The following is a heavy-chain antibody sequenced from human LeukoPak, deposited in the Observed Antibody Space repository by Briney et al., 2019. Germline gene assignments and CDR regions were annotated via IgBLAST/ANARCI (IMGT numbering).Heavy chain of an antibody. CDR1: GGSLNGLY. D-gene: IGHD3-16*01. J-gene: IGHJ3*02. V-gene: IGHV4-59*08. CDR2: IYYSGTT. CDR3: PRLVMQNHPCGSWYTHAFDT. Sequence: SETLSLTCTVSGGSLNGLYWSWIRQPPGKGLEWIGFIYYSGTTSYNPSLKSRVTIAIDTSSNQFSLRVRPVTAAHTARLYFPRLVMQNHPCGSWYTHAFDTWGGRTRVSVSS.